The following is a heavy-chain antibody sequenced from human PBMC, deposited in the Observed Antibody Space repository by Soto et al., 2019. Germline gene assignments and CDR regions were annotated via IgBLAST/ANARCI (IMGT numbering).Heavy chain of an antibody. CDR2: IYYSGST. J-gene: IGHJ4*02. CDR1: GGSISSGGYY. D-gene: IGHD3-22*01. CDR3: ARADHSSGYNNFDY. V-gene: IGHV4-31*03. Sequence: SETLSLTCTVSGGSISSGGYYWSWIRQHPGKGLEWIGYIYYSGSTYYNPSLKSRVTISGDTSKNQFSLKLSSVTAADTAVYYCARADHSSGYNNFDYWGQGTLVTVSS.